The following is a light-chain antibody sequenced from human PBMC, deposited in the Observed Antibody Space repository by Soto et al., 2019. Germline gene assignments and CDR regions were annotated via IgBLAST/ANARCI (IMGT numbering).Light chain of an antibody. CDR1: QSVSTY. V-gene: IGKV3-11*01. J-gene: IGKJ4*01. Sequence: EIVLTQSPATLSLSAGERATLSCRASQSVSTYLAWYQQKSGQAPRLLIYDASNRATGIPARFSGSGSGTDFTLSISSLEPEDFAVYYCHQYGSSPLTFGGGTKVQIK. CDR2: DAS. CDR3: HQYGSSPLT.